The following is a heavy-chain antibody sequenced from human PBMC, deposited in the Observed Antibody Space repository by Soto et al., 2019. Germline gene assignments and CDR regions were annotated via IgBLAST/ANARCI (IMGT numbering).Heavy chain of an antibody. J-gene: IGHJ3*02. D-gene: IGHD5-12*01. Sequence: GGSLRLSCAASGFTLSSYAMTWVRQAPGKGLEWVSSISGSGYATYYADSVKGRFTISRDNSKKMLNLQMSSLRAEDTAVYYCAKESRYSDYVRAFDIWGHGTMVTVSS. CDR3: AKESRYSDYVRAFDI. CDR2: ISGSGYAT. CDR1: GFTLSSYA. V-gene: IGHV3-23*01.